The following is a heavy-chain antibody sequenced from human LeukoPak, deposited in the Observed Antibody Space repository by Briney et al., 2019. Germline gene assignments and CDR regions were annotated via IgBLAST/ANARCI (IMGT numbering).Heavy chain of an antibody. D-gene: IGHD6-19*01. J-gene: IGHJ6*03. CDR3: ARGEYQWLTQNYYYYYMDV. V-gene: IGHV4-4*07. CDR2: IYTSGGT. CDR1: GGSISSYY. Sequence: PSETLSLTCIVSGGSISSYYWSWIRQPAGKGLEWIGRIYTSGGTNYNPSLKSRVTMSVDTSKNQFSLKLSSVTAADTAVYYCARGEYQWLTQNYYYYYMDVWGKGTTVTVPS.